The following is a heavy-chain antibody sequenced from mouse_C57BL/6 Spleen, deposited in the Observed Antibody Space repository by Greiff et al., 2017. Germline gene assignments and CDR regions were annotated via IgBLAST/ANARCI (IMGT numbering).Heavy chain of an antibody. CDR1: GYSITSGYY. Sequence: EVKLQESGPGLVKPSQSLSLTCSVTGYSITSGYYWNWIRQFPGNKLEWMGYISYDGSNNYNPSLKNRISITRDTSKNQFFLKLNSVTTEDTATYYCASEFNWGQGTLVTVSA. J-gene: IGHJ3*01. V-gene: IGHV3-6*01. CDR2: ISYDGSN. CDR3: ASEFN.